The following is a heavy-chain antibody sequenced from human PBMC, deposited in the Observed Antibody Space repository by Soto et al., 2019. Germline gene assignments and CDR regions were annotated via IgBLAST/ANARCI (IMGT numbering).Heavy chain of an antibody. J-gene: IGHJ4*02. CDR1: GFTFSSYW. D-gene: IGHD3-10*01. CDR3: ARDGGYAYGSGNFYSDY. V-gene: IGHV3-7*01. CDR2: IKQDGSER. Sequence: HLGGSLRLSCAASGFTFSSYWMNWVRQAPGKGLEWVANIKQDGSERYYVDSVKGRLTISRDNAKNSLYLQMNSLRAEDTAVYYCARDGGYAYGSGNFYSDYWGQGTLVTVSS.